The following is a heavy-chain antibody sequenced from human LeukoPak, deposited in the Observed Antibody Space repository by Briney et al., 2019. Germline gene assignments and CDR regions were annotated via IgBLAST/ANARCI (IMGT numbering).Heavy chain of an antibody. CDR2: ISWNSGSI. V-gene: IGHV3-9*01. J-gene: IGHJ3*02. D-gene: IGHD3-22*01. CDR3: AKDISLGLHYYDSSANAFDI. Sequence: PGKSLRLSCAASGFTFDDYAMHWARHAPGKGLEWVSGISWNSGSIGYADSVKGRFTISRDNAKNSLYLQMNSLRAEDTALYYCAKDISLGLHYYDSSANAFDIWGQGTMVTVSS. CDR1: GFTFDDYA.